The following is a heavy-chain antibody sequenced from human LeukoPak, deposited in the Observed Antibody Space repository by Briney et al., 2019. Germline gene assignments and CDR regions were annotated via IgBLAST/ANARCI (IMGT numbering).Heavy chain of an antibody. V-gene: IGHV3-30*18. Sequence: GRSLRLSCAASGFTFSSYGLHWVRQAPGKGLEWVAVISYDGSNKYYADSVKGQFTISRDNSKNTLYLQMNSLRAEDTAVYYCAKDDQHYGDYPGWFDPWGQGTLVTVSS. J-gene: IGHJ5*02. CDR2: ISYDGSNK. CDR3: AKDDQHYGDYPGWFDP. CDR1: GFTFSSYG. D-gene: IGHD4-17*01.